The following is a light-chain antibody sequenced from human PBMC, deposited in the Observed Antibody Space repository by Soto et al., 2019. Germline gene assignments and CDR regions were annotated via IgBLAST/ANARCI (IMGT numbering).Light chain of an antibody. J-gene: IGKJ5*01. CDR2: DAS. CDR1: QSVSSY. CDR3: QQRSNWPPAIT. V-gene: IGKV3-11*01. Sequence: EIVLTQSPATLSLSPGERATLSCRASQSVSSYLAWYQQKPGQAPRLLLYDASNRATGIPARFSGRGSGTDFTLTSSSLEPEDFAVYYCQQRSNWPPAITCGQGTRLEIK.